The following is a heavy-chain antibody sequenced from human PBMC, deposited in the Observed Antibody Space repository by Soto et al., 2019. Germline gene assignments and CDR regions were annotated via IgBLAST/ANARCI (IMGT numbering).Heavy chain of an antibody. D-gene: IGHD6-19*01. V-gene: IGHV3-48*02. J-gene: IGHJ4*02. CDR1: GFTFSTDT. CDR2: ISTSGATR. CDR3: AMFFGSGFDY. Sequence: EVQLVESGGGLVQPGRSLRLSCVASGFTFSTDTMNWVSQAPGKGLEWVAHISTSGATRYYADSVKGRFTISRDNAKTSLYLQMDSLRNEDTAVYYCAMFFGSGFDYWGQGTLVTVSS.